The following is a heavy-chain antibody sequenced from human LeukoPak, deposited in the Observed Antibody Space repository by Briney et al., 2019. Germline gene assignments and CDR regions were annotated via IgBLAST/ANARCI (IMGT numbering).Heavy chain of an antibody. D-gene: IGHD6-13*01. J-gene: IGHJ4*02. CDR1: GGSFSGYY. V-gene: IGHV4-34*01. Sequence: SETLSLTCAVYGGSFSGYYWSWIRQPPGKGLEWIGEINHSGSTNYNPSLKSRVTISVDTSKNQFSLKLSSVTAADTAVYYCARGIRRIAAAGSHFDYWGQGTLVTVSS. CDR3: ARGIRRIAAAGSHFDY. CDR2: INHSGST.